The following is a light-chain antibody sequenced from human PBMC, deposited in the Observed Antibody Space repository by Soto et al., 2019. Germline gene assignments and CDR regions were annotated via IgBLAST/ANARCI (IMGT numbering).Light chain of an antibody. V-gene: IGKV3-20*01. J-gene: IGKJ1*01. CDR2: GAS. CDR1: HSFSSNF. Sequence: ENLFTHSPRPLPLSPGEKAPLSCRASHSFSSNFLAWYQQKPGQAPRLLIYGASSRAPGIPDRFSGRGSGTDFTLTITRLEPEDFAVYYCQQYGGSSWTFGQGTKVDIK. CDR3: QQYGGSSWT.